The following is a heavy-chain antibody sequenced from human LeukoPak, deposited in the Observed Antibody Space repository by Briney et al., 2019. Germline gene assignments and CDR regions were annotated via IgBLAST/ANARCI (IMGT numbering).Heavy chain of an antibody. CDR2: ISSSSSYI. CDR3: AKDLSSSWYRCAFDI. J-gene: IGHJ3*02. D-gene: IGHD6-13*01. CDR1: GFTFSSYS. Sequence: PGGSLRLSCAASGFTFSSYSMNWVRQAPGKGLEWVSSISSSSSYIYYADSVKGRFTISRDNSKNTLYLQMNSLRAEDTAVYYCAKDLSSSWYRCAFDIWGQGTMVTVSS. V-gene: IGHV3-21*04.